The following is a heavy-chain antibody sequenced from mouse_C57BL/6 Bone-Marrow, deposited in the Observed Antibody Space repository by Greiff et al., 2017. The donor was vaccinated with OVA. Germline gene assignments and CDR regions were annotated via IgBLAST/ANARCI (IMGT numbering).Heavy chain of an antibody. D-gene: IGHD2-5*01. J-gene: IGHJ2*01. CDR2: FYPGSGSI. V-gene: IGHV1-62-2*01. CDR1: GYTFTEYT. CDR3: ARHEEGDYSNGGYFDY. Sequence: QVQLKESGAELVKPGASVKLSCKASGYTFTEYTIHWVKQRSGQGLEWIGWFYPGSGSIKYNEKFKDKATLTADKSSSTVYMELSRLTSEDSAVYFCARHEEGDYSNGGYFDYWGQGTTLTVSS.